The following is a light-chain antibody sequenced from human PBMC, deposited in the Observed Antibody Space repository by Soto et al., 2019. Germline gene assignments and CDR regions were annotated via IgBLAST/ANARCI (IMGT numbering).Light chain of an antibody. CDR1: SNDVGGYNY. J-gene: IGLJ1*01. Sequence: QSALTQPASLSGAPGKAVTISRPGTSNDVGGYNYVSWYQQHPGKAPKLMIYDVSNRPSGVSNRFSGSKSGNTASLTISGLQAGDEADYYCSSYTSSSTLVFGTGTKVTVL. CDR2: DVS. V-gene: IGLV2-14*01. CDR3: SSYTSSSTLV.